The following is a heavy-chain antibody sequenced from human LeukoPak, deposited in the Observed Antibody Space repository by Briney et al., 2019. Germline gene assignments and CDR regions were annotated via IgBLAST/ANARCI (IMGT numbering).Heavy chain of an antibody. Sequence: SETLSLTCTVSGGSISSYYWSWIRQPPGKGLEWIGYIYYSGSTNYNPSLKSRVTISVDTSKNQISLKLSSVTAADTAVYYCARSDFWAPGWFDPWGQGTLVTVSS. CDR2: IYYSGST. D-gene: IGHD3-3*01. V-gene: IGHV4-59*08. CDR1: GGSISSYY. CDR3: ARSDFWAPGWFDP. J-gene: IGHJ5*02.